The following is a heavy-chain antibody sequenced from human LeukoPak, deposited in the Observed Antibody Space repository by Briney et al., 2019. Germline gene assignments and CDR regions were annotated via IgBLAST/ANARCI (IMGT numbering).Heavy chain of an antibody. CDR2: MNPNSGNT. Sequence: ASVKVSCKASGYTFTSYDINWVRQATGQGLEWMGWMNPNSGNTGYAQKFQGRVTMTRNTSISTAYMELSSLRSEDTAVYYCARLVGREVTAMYAFDIWGQGTMVTVSS. CDR3: ARLVGREVTAMYAFDI. J-gene: IGHJ3*02. D-gene: IGHD2-21*02. CDR1: GYTFTSYD. V-gene: IGHV1-8*02.